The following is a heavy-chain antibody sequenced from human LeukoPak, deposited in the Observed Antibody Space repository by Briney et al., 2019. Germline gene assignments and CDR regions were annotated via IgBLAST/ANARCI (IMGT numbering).Heavy chain of an antibody. Sequence: PGGSLRLSCAASGFTFSSYWMSWVRQAPREGLEWVANIKEDGSEKYYVDSVKGRFTVFRDNAKKSLYLQMNSLRDEDTAVYYCATPMRFDYWGQGTLVTVSS. V-gene: IGHV3-7*05. CDR1: GFTFSSYW. CDR2: IKEDGSEK. J-gene: IGHJ4*02. CDR3: ATPMRFDY.